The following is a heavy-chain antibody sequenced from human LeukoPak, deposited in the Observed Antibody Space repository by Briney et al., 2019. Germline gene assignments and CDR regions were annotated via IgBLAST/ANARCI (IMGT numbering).Heavy chain of an antibody. Sequence: PGGSLRLPCAASGFTFSSYSMNWVRQAPGKGLEWVSSISSSSSYIYYADSVKGRFTISRDNAKNSLYLQMNSLRAEDTAVYYCVRRGYDLYYGMDVWGQGTTVTVSS. J-gene: IGHJ6*02. D-gene: IGHD5-12*01. CDR3: VRRGYDLYYGMDV. CDR1: GFTFSSYS. CDR2: ISSSSSYI. V-gene: IGHV3-21*01.